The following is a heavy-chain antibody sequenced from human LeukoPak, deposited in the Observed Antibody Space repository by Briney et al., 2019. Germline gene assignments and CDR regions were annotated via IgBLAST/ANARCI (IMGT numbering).Heavy chain of an antibody. J-gene: IGHJ4*02. CDR2: ISGSGGST. D-gene: IGHD3-22*01. V-gene: IGHV3-23*01. Sequence: PGGSLRLSCAASGFTFSSYAMSWVRQAPGKGLEWVSAISGSGGSTYYADSVKGRFTISRDNSKNTLYLQMNSLRAEDTAVYYCAKDPRQYYYDSSGPLDYWGQGTLVTVSS. CDR3: AKDPRQYYYDSSGPLDY. CDR1: GFTFSSYA.